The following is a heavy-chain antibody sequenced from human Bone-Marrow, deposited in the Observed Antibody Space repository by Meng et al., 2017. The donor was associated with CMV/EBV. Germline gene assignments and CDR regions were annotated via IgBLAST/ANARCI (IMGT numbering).Heavy chain of an antibody. J-gene: IGHJ6*02. CDR3: AKGPKITIFGVVIEGGMDV. D-gene: IGHD3-3*01. Sequence: GESLKISCAASGFTFSSYWMHWVRQAPGKGLVWVAVIWYDGSNKYYADSVKGRFTISRDNSKNTLYLQMNSLRAEDTAVYYCAKGPKITIFGVVIEGGMDVWGQGTTVTVSS. V-gene: IGHV3-33*06. CDR1: GFTFSSYW. CDR2: IWYDGSNK.